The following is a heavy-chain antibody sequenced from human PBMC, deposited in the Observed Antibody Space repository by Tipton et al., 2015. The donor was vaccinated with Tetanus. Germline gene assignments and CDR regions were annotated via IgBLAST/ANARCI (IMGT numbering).Heavy chain of an antibody. CDR3: ARANNEFPKKGPFDY. CDR2: IYHNGGT. CDR1: GDSISSAGYS. V-gene: IGHV4-30-2*01. J-gene: IGHJ4*02. D-gene: IGHD1-1*01. Sequence: TLSLTCAVYGDSISSAGYSWSWIRQPPGKGLEWIGFIYHNGGTYYNPSLKSRATISVDRSKNQFSLKLSSVTAADTAVYFCARANNEFPKKGPFDYWGQGALVLVSS.